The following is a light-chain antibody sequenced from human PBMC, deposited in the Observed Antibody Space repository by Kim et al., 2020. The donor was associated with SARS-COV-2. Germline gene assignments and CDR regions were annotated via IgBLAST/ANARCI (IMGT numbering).Light chain of an antibody. Sequence: SASVGDAVSITCRASQCISTWLAWYQQKPGKAPKLLISGASTLQSGIPSRFSGSGSGTDFTLTISSLQPEDFATYYCQQAHTFPYTFGQGTKLEI. CDR3: QQAHTFPYT. J-gene: IGKJ2*01. CDR1: QCISTW. V-gene: IGKV1-12*01. CDR2: GAS.